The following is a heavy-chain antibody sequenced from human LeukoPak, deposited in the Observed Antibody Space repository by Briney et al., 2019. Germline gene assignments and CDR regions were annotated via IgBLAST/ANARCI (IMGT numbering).Heavy chain of an antibody. CDR1: GGSFSGYY. CDR3: ARERTSVKAFFDY. CDR2: INHSGST. D-gene: IGHD3/OR15-3a*01. Sequence: SETLSLTCAVYGGSFSGYYRSWIRQPPGKGLEWIGEINHSGSTNYNPSLKSRVTISVDTSKNQLSLKLSSVTAADTAVYYCARERTSVKAFFDYWGQGTLVTVSS. V-gene: IGHV4-34*01. J-gene: IGHJ4*02.